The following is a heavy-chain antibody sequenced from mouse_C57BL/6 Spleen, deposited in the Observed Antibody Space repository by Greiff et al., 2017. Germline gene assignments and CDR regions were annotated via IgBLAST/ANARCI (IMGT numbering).Heavy chain of an antibody. CDR2: ISDGGSYT. CDR3: AREYYGSSLYYAMDY. D-gene: IGHD1-1*01. CDR1: GFTFSSYA. V-gene: IGHV5-4*01. J-gene: IGHJ4*01. Sequence: EVKLVESGGGLVKPGGSLKLSCAASGFTFSSYAMSWVRQTPEKRLEWVATISDGGSYTYYPDNVKGRFTISRDNVKNNLYLQMSHLKSEDTAMYYCAREYYGSSLYYAMDYWGQGTSVTVSS.